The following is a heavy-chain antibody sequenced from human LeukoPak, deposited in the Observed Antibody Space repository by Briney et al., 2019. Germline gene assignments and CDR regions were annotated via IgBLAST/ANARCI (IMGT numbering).Heavy chain of an antibody. CDR1: GGSISSGSYY. CDR2: IYTSGST. D-gene: IGHD4-17*01. Sequence: SETLSLTCTVSGGSISSGSYYWSWIRQPAGKGLEWIGRIYTSGSTNYNPSLKSRVTISVDTSKNQFSLKLSSVTAADTAVYYCARCGDYGDAYNWFDPWGQGTLVTVSS. J-gene: IGHJ5*02. V-gene: IGHV4-61*02. CDR3: ARCGDYGDAYNWFDP.